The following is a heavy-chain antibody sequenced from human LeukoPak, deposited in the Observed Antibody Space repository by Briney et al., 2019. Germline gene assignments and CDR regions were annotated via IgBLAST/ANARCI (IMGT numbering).Heavy chain of an antibody. J-gene: IGHJ5*02. CDR2: IYYSGST. CDR1: GGSISSSGYY. Sequence: KPSETLSLTRTVSGGSISSSGYYWGWVRQPPGEGLEWIASIYYSGSTYYNPSLKSRVTISVDTSKNQLSLKLSSLTAADTAVYYCARHEYSGSYYGLSWFDPWGQGTLVTVSS. CDR3: ARHEYSGSYYGLSWFDP. D-gene: IGHD1-26*01. V-gene: IGHV4-39*01.